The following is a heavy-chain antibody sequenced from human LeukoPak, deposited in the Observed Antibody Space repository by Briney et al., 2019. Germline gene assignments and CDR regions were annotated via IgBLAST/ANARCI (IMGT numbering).Heavy chain of an antibody. CDR3: ARGLTPGPVVVITFSYYYYGMDV. CDR1: GYTFTGYY. V-gene: IGHV1-2*02. Sequence: ASVKVSCKASGYTFTGYYMHWVRQAPGQGLEWMGWINPNSGGTNYAQKFQGRVTMTRDTSISTAYMELSRLRSDDTAVYYCARGLTPGPVVVITFSYYYYGMDVWGQGTTVTVSS. CDR2: INPNSGGT. J-gene: IGHJ6*02. D-gene: IGHD3-22*01.